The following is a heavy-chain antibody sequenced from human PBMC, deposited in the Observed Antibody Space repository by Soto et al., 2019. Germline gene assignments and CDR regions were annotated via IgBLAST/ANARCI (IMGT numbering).Heavy chain of an antibody. CDR2: ISGSGGST. V-gene: IGHV3-23*01. J-gene: IGHJ2*01. Sequence: EVQLLESGGGLVQPGGSLRLSCAASGFTFSSYAMSWVRQAPGKGLEWVSAISGSGGSTYYADSVKGRFTISRDNSKNTLYLQMNRQRAEDTAVYYCANDLGYCSSTSCYRGYFDLWGRGNLVTGSS. D-gene: IGHD2-2*02. CDR3: ANDLGYCSSTSCYRGYFDL. CDR1: GFTFSSYA.